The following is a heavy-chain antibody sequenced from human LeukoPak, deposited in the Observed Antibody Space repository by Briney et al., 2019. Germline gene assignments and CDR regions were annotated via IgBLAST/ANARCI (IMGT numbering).Heavy chain of an antibody. CDR2: ISYDGSNK. D-gene: IGHD4-17*01. J-gene: IGHJ6*02. CDR3: ARDNYDGDYGGVGYYYYGMDV. CDR1: GFTFSSYA. Sequence: PGGSLRLSCAASGFTFSSYAMHWVRQAPGKGLEWVAVISYDGSNKYYADSVKGRFTISRDNSKNTLYLQMNSLRAEDTAVYYCARDNYDGDYGGVGYYYYGMDVWGQGTTVTVSS. V-gene: IGHV3-30*04.